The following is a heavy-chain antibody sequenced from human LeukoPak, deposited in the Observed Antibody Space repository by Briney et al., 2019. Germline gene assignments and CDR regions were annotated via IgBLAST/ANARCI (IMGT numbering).Heavy chain of an antibody. CDR1: GFTFGDYA. CDR3: TRSEASRDGYNNDYFDY. V-gene: IGHV3-49*03. CDR2: IRSKAYGGTT. J-gene: IGHJ4*02. Sequence: GGSLRLSCTASGFTFGDYAMSWFRQAPGKGLEWVGFIRSKAYGGTTEYAASVKGRFTISRDDSKSIAYLQMNSLKTEDTAVYYCTRSEASRDGYNNDYFDYWGQGTLVTVSS. D-gene: IGHD5-24*01.